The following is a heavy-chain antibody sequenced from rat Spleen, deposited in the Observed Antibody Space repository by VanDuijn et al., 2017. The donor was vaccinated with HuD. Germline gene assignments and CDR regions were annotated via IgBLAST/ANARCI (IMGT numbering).Heavy chain of an antibody. CDR1: GFTFSDYN. CDR3: ARDYYPGITTYWFAY. D-gene: IGHD1-4*01. Sequence: EVQLVESGGGLVHPGRSLKLSCAASGFTFSDYNMAWVRQAPKKGLEWVATISYDGTNTYYRDSVKGRFTISRENAKSALYLQMDSLRSEDTATYYCARDYYPGITTYWFAYWGQGTLVIVSS. CDR2: ISYDGTNT. V-gene: IGHV5-7*01. J-gene: IGHJ3*01.